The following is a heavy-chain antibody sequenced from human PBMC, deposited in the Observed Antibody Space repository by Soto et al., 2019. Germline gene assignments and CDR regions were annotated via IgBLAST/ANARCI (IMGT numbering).Heavy chain of an antibody. CDR1: GGTFSSYT. D-gene: IGHD6-13*01. CDR2: IIPILGIA. CDR3: ARVGPAAAGTYFDY. Sequence: QVQLVQSGAEVKKPGSSVKVSCKASGGTFSSYTISWVRQAPGQGLEWMGRIIPILGIANYAQKFQGRVTITADKSTSKAYMELSSLRSEDTAVYYCARVGPAAAGTYFDYWGQGTLVTVSS. J-gene: IGHJ4*02. V-gene: IGHV1-69*02.